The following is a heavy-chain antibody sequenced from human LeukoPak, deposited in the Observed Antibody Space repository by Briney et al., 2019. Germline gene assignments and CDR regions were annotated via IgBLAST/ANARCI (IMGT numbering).Heavy chain of an antibody. V-gene: IGHV5-51*01. D-gene: IGHD6-13*01. Sequence: GESLQISCQGSGYSFTSYWIGWVRQMPGKGLEWMGIIYPGDSDTRYSPSFQGQVTISADKSISTAYLQWSSLKASDTAMYYCARQHSSSWDNWFDPWGQGTLVTVSS. J-gene: IGHJ5*02. CDR2: IYPGDSDT. CDR3: ARQHSSSWDNWFDP. CDR1: GYSFTSYW.